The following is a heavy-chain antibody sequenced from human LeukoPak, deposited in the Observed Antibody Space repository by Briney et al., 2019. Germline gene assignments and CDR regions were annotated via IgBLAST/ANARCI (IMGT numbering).Heavy chain of an antibody. D-gene: IGHD2-21*01. CDR3: AREGVEMTTAYYFDF. Sequence: SETLSLTCTVPAASMKTYYWTWIRQSPGKGLEWLGYIYYSGSANYNPSLRNRVTISVDTSKSQFSLNLTSVTAADTAIYYCAREGVEMTTAYYFDFWGQGILVTVSS. J-gene: IGHJ4*02. CDR1: AASMKTYY. V-gene: IGHV4-59*01. CDR2: IYYSGSA.